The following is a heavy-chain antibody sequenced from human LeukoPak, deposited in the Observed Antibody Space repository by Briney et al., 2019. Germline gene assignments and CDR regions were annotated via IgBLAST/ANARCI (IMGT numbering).Heavy chain of an antibody. D-gene: IGHD3-22*01. CDR2: IYYSGST. CDR1: GGSISSGGYY. Sequence: SETLSLTCTVSGGSISSGGYYWSWIRQHPGKGLEWIGYIYYSGSTYYNPSLKSRVTISVDTSKNQFSLKLSSVTAADTAVYYCARSHYYDSSGYHGPFDYRGQGTLVTVSS. V-gene: IGHV4-31*03. CDR3: ARSHYYDSSGYHGPFDY. J-gene: IGHJ4*02.